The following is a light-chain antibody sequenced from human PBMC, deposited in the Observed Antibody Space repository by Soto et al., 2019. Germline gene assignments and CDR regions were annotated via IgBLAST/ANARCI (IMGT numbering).Light chain of an antibody. Sequence: QSVLTQPPSASGTPGQRVTISCSGSSSNIGSNYVYWYQQLPGTAPKLLIYRNNQRPSGVPDRFSGSKSGTSASLAISGLRSGDEADYYCAAWDDSLSGPVFGGGTKRTVL. J-gene: IGLJ2*01. V-gene: IGLV1-47*01. CDR3: AAWDDSLSGPV. CDR2: RNN. CDR1: SSNIGSNY.